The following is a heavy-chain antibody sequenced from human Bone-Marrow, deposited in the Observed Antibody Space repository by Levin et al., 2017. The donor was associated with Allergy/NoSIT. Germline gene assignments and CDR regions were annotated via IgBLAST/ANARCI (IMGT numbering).Heavy chain of an antibody. Sequence: QTLSLPCTFSGFSLPTTEMYVSWIRQPPGKALEWLALIDWDRGKYYSTSLKTRLTISKDTSKNQVVLTMTNMDPVDTGTYFCARIRLWEWNQLTGYCFDYWGQGTLVTVSS. D-gene: IGHD3-3*01. J-gene: IGHJ4*02. CDR3: ARIRLWEWNQLTGYCFDY. V-gene: IGHV2-70*01. CDR2: IDWDRGK. CDR1: GFSLPTTEMY.